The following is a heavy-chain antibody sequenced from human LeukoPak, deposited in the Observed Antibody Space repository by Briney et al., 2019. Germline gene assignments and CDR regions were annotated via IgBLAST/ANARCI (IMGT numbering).Heavy chain of an antibody. D-gene: IGHD3-3*01. J-gene: IGHJ4*02. V-gene: IGHV3-30*18. CDR2: ISYDGSNK. CDR1: GFTFSSYG. Sequence: GGSLRLSCAASGFTFSSYGMHWVRQAPGKGREWVAVISYDGSNKYYADSVKGRFTISRDNSKNTLYLQMNSLRAEDTAVYYCAKPTYYDFWSGYTEKNYFDYWGQGTLVTVSS. CDR3: AKPTYYDFWSGYTEKNYFDY.